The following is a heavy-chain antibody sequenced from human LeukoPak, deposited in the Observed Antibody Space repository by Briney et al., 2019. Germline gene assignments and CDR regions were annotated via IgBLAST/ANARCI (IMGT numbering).Heavy chain of an antibody. V-gene: IGHV1-24*01. J-gene: IGHJ4*02. CDR3: ATVSYGSGSYNDY. CDR2: FDPEDGET. CDR1: GYTLTELS. D-gene: IGHD3-10*01. Sequence: ASVKVSCKVSGYTLTELSMHWVRQAPGKGLEWMGGFDPEDGETIYAQKFQGRVTMAEDTSTDTAYMELSSLRSEDTAVYYCATVSYGSGSYNDYWGQGTLVTVSS.